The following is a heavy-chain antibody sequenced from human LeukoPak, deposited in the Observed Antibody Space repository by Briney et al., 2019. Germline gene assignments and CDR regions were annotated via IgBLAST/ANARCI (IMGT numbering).Heavy chain of an antibody. Sequence: ASVKVSCKASGYTFTSYAMNWVRQAPGQGLEWMGWINTNTGNPTYAQGFTGRFVFSLDTSVSTAYLQISSLRAEDTAVYYCASDGLYYYDPSGYPDSWGQGTLVTVSS. CDR1: GYTFTSYA. CDR3: ASDGLYYYDPSGYPDS. V-gene: IGHV7-4-1*02. D-gene: IGHD3-22*01. J-gene: IGHJ5*01. CDR2: INTNTGNP.